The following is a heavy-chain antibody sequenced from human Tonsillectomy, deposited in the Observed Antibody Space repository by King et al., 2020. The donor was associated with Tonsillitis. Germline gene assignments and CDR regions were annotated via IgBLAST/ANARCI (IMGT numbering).Heavy chain of an antibody. CDR1: GGSISSGSYS. Sequence: VQLQESGPGLVKPSQTLSLTCAVSGGSISSGSYSRSWIRQPPGKGLEWIGYISYSGSTYYNPSLKSRVTISVDTSKNQFSLKLSSVTAADTAVYYCAREYCSGGRCYQPDYWGQGTLVTVSS. J-gene: IGHJ4*02. CDR3: AREYCSGGRCYQPDY. D-gene: IGHD2-15*01. CDR2: ISYSGST. V-gene: IGHV4-30-4*07.